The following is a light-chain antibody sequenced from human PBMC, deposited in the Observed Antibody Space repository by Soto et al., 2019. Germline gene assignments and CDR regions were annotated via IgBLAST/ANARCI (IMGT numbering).Light chain of an antibody. CDR3: QQTYNPPWT. CDR1: QTITKY. J-gene: IGKJ1*01. Sequence: DIHMTQSPSSLSTSVGDRVTITCRASQTITKYLNWYQQKPGKAPNLLIYGASTLQGGVPSRFSGSGSGKDFTLTISSLQPEDFATYYCQQTYNPPWTFGQGTKVEIX. V-gene: IGKV1-39*01. CDR2: GAS.